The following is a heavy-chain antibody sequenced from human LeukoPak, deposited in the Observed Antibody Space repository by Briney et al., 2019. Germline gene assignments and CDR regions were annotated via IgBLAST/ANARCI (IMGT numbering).Heavy chain of an antibody. CDR1: GGSISSYY. Sequence: PSETLSLTCTVSGGSISSYYWSWIRQPPGKGLEWIGYIYYSGSTNYNPSLKSRVTISVDTSKNQFSLKLSSVTAADTAVYYCARPVRTFSDDAFDIWGQGTMVTVSS. CDR3: ARPVRTFSDDAFDI. J-gene: IGHJ3*02. CDR2: IYYSGST. D-gene: IGHD1-14*01. V-gene: IGHV4-59*08.